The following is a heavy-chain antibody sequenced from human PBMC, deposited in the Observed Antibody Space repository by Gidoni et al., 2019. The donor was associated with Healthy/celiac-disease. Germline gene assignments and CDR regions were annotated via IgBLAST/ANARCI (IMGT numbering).Heavy chain of an antibody. CDR3: AKGRHCSSTSCYKKLPHYYYYYYGMDV. CDR2: ISWNSASI. CDR1: GFTFDDYA. J-gene: IGHJ6*02. D-gene: IGHD2-2*01. V-gene: IGHV3-9*01. Sequence: EVQLVESGGGLVQPGRYLRLSCAASGFTFDDYAMHWVRQAPGKGLEWVSGISWNSASIGYADSVKGRFTISRANAKNSLYLQMNSLRAEDTALYYCAKGRHCSSTSCYKKLPHYYYYYYGMDVWGQGTTVTVSS.